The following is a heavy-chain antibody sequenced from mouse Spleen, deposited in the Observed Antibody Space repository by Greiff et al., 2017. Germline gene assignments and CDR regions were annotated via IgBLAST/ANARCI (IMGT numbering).Heavy chain of an antibody. D-gene: IGHD1-1*02. V-gene: IGHV1-52*01. J-gene: IGHJ4*01. Sequence: QVQLQQPGAELVRPGSSVKLSCKASGYTFTSYWMHWVKQRPIQGLEWIGNIDPSDSETHYNQKFKDKATLTVDKSSSTAYMQLSSLTSEDSAVYYCAREELYYGYAMDYWGQGTSVTVSS. CDR1: GYTFTSYW. CDR3: AREELYYGYAMDY. CDR2: IDPSDSET.